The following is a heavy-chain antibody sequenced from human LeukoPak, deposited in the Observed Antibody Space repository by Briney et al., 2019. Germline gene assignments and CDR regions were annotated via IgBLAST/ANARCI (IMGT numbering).Heavy chain of an antibody. J-gene: IGHJ4*02. CDR3: AKDTRKGGYYSDY. CDR2: ISRTSTYL. V-gene: IGHV3-21*01. D-gene: IGHD3-22*01. Sequence: GGSLRLSCAASGFRFSTHDLNWVRQAPGKGLECVSYISRTSTYLYYADSVKGRFTIPRDNDKNLLYLQMNNLRAEDTAVYFCAKDTRKGGYYSDYWGQGTVVTVSS. CDR1: GFRFSTHD.